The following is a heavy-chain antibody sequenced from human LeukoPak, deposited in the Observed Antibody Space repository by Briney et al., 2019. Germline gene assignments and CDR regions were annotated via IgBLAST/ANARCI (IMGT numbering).Heavy chain of an antibody. V-gene: IGHV1-69*13. CDR1: GGTFSSYA. Sequence: SVKVSCKASGGTFSSYAISWVRQAPGQGLEWMGGIIPIFGTANYAQKFQGRVTITADESTSTAYMELSSLRSEDTAVYYCAKSGRFDWSGYPNNYYYYYYMDVWGKGTTVTVSS. CDR3: AKSGRFDWSGYPNNYYYYYYMDV. CDR2: IIPIFGTA. J-gene: IGHJ6*03. D-gene: IGHD3-3*01.